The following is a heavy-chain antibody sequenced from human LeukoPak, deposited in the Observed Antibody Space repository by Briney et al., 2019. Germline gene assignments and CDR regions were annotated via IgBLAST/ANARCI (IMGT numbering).Heavy chain of an antibody. CDR2: MSDDGSEK. J-gene: IGHJ4*02. Sequence: GGSLRLSCTASGFTLSRFAMHWVRKAPGKGLEWLGHMSDDGSEKHYVDSVRGRFTISRDPSKNTLYLEMTSLRTEDTAVYYCAKAGYYDSSGYYYYFDYWGQGTLVTVSS. V-gene: IGHV3-30-3*01. CDR3: AKAGYYDSSGYYYYFDY. D-gene: IGHD3-22*01. CDR1: GFTLSRFA.